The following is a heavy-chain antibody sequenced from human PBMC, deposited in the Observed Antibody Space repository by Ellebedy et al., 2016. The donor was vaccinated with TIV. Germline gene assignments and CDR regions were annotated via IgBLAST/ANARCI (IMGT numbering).Heavy chain of an antibody. V-gene: IGHV3-48*04. CDR3: ARVRDHGDYVFDY. Sequence: GESLKISXAASGFTFSSYSMDWVRQAPGKGLEWVSYISSSSSTIYYADSVKGRFTISRDNAKNSLYLQMNSLRAEDTAVYYCARVRDHGDYVFDYWGQGSLVTGSS. J-gene: IGHJ4*02. CDR2: ISSSSSTI. D-gene: IGHD4-17*01. CDR1: GFTFSSYS.